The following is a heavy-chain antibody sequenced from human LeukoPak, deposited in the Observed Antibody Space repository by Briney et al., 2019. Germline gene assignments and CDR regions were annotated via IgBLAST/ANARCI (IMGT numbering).Heavy chain of an antibody. CDR1: GFTFSSYA. CDR3: ARETIVSSSLDY. V-gene: IGHV3-30-3*01. Sequence: GGSLRLSCAASGFTFSSYAMSWVRQAPGKGLEWVAVISYDGSNKYYIDSVKGRATISRDNSKNTLYLQMNSLRAEDTAVFYCARETIVSSSLDYWGQGTLVTVSS. D-gene: IGHD3-16*02. CDR2: ISYDGSNK. J-gene: IGHJ4*02.